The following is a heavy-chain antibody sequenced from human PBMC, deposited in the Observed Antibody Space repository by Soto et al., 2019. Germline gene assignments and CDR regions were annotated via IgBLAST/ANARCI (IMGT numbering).Heavy chain of an antibody. Sequence: EVQLLESGGGLVQPGGSLRLSCAASGFTFSSYAMSWVRQAPGKGLEWVSGISGSGGSTYYAGPVKGRFTISRENSKNTMYQQMNSLRAEDKALYYCAYRSTPFDYWGQGTLVTVSS. D-gene: IGHD6-13*01. CDR3: AYRSTPFDY. V-gene: IGHV3-23*01. CDR2: ISGSGGST. CDR1: GFTFSSYA. J-gene: IGHJ4*02.